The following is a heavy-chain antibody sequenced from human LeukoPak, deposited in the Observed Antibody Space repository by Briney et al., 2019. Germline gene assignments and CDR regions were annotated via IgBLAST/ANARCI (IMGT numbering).Heavy chain of an antibody. V-gene: IGHV1-69*05. D-gene: IGHD3-22*01. CDR3: ARERYYNDYYDSSVLDI. CDR1: GGTFSSYA. CDR2: IIPIFGTA. Sequence: RASVKVSCKASGGTFSSYATSWVRQAPGQGLEWMGRIIPIFGTANYAQKFQGRVTITTDESTSTAYMELSSLRSEDTAVYYCARERYYNDYYDSSVLDIWGQGTMVTVSS. J-gene: IGHJ3*02.